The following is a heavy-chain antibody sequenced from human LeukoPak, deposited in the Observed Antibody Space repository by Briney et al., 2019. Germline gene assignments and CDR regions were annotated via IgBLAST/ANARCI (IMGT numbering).Heavy chain of an antibody. CDR1: GGSISSISYY. CDR3: ASLKIAVAGMDY. J-gene: IGHJ4*02. Sequence: SETLSLTCTVSGGSISSISYYWGWIRQPPGKGLEWIGSIYYSGSTYYNPSLKSRVTISVDTSKNQFSLKLSSVTAADTAVYYCASLKIAVAGMDYWGQGTLVTVSS. D-gene: IGHD6-19*01. CDR2: IYYSGST. V-gene: IGHV4-39*01.